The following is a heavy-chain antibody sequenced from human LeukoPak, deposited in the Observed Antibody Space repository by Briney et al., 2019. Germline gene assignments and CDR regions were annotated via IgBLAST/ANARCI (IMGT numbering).Heavy chain of an antibody. V-gene: IGHV3-48*03. CDR1: GFTFSSYE. CDR2: ISGSGRTI. Sequence: PGGSLRLSCAASGFTFSSYEMNWVRQAQGKGREWVSYISGSGRTIYYADSVKGRFTISRDNAKSSLYLQRNSLRAEDTAVYYCGSLYCGADCYSGYWGQGTLVTVSS. CDR3: GSLYCGADCYSGY. J-gene: IGHJ4*02. D-gene: IGHD2-21*02.